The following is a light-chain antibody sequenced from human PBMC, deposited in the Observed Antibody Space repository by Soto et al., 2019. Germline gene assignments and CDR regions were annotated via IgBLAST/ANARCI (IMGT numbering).Light chain of an antibody. CDR3: QHYGSSPPWT. CDR1: QTVGSSY. CDR2: GAS. J-gene: IGKJ1*01. Sequence: DIVLTQSPATLSLSPGDRATLSCRASQTVGSSYFTWYQKKPGQAHRLFIYGASSSSTGVADRFSGSGSGTDFTLTISRLEPEDFAVYYCQHYGSSPPWTFGQGTKVDFK. V-gene: IGKV3-20*01.